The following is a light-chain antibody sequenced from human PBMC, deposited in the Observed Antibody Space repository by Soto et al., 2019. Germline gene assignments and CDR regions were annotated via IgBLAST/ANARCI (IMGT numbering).Light chain of an antibody. CDR2: DSS. CDR3: GTWDNSLSAGV. J-gene: IGLJ2*01. V-gene: IGLV1-51*01. Sequence: QSALTQPPSVSAAPGQKVTISCSGSSSNIGSNPVSWYQQLPGTAPKLLIYDSSERPSGIPDRFSGSKSGTSATLGITGLETGDEADYYCGTWDNSLSAGVFGGGTKVTVL. CDR1: SSNIGSNP.